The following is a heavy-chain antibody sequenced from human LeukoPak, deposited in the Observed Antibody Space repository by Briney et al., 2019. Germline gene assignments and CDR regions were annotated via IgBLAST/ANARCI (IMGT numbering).Heavy chain of an antibody. CDR2: ISYDGSNK. CDR3: ARDRQQWLWVGEAFDI. V-gene: IGHV3-30*03. CDR1: GFTFSSYG. D-gene: IGHD6-19*01. J-gene: IGHJ3*02. Sequence: PGRSLRLSCAASGFTFSSYGMHWVRQAPGKGLEWVAVISYDGSNKYYADSVKGRFTISRDNSKNTLYLQMNSLRAEDTAVYYCARDRQQWLWVGEAFDIWGQGTMVTVSS.